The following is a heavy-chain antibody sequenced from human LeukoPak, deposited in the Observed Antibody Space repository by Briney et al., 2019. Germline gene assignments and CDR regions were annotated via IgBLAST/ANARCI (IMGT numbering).Heavy chain of an antibody. CDR3: ARYSSSWYPFDY. J-gene: IGHJ4*02. CDR2: ISAYNGNT. V-gene: IGHV1-18*04. D-gene: IGHD6-13*01. Sequence: ASVKVSCKASGYTFTSYAMHWVRQAPGQGLEWMGWISAYNGNTNYAQKLQGRVTMTTDTSTSTAYMELRSLRSDDTAVYYCARYSSSWYPFDYWGQGTLVTVSS. CDR1: GYTFTSYA.